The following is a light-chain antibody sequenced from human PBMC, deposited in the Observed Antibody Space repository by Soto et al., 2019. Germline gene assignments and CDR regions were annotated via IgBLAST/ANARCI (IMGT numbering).Light chain of an antibody. V-gene: IGLV1-40*01. CDR2: DNT. J-gene: IGLJ1*01. Sequence: QSVLTQPPSVSGAPGQRVTISCTGSGSTIGAGYDVHWYQQLPGTAPRLLIYDNTNRPSGVPDRFSGSKSGTSASLAISGLQAEDEADYYCSSYTSSSTLGVFGTGTKVTVL. CDR3: SSYTSSSTLGV. CDR1: GSTIGAGYD.